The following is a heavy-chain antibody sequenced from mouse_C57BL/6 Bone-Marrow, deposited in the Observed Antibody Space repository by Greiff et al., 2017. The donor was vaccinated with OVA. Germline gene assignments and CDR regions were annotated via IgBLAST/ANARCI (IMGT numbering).Heavy chain of an antibody. D-gene: IGHD3-1*01. J-gene: IGHJ2*01. V-gene: IGHV3-6*01. CDR1: GYSITSGYY. CDR2: ISYDGSN. CDR3: AREGYPLVDY. Sequence: EVKLQESGPGLVKPSQSLSLTCSVTGYSITSGYYWNWIRQFPGNKLEWMGYISYDGSNNYNPSLKNRISITRDTSKNQFFLKLNSVTTEDTATYYCAREGYPLVDYWGQGTTLTVSS.